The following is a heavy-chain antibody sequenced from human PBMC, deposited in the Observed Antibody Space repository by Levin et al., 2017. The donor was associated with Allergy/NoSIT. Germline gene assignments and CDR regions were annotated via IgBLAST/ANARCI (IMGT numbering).Heavy chain of an antibody. Sequence: SCTVSGGSISSGDYYWSWIRQSPGKGLEWIGYIYYSGATSYNPSLKSRVFISVDRSKNHFSLKLSSVTAADTAVYYCAREALNDSWFDPWGQGTLVTVSS. CDR3: AREALNDSWFDP. CDR1: GGSISSGDYY. J-gene: IGHJ5*02. CDR2: IYYSGAT. V-gene: IGHV4-30-4*01.